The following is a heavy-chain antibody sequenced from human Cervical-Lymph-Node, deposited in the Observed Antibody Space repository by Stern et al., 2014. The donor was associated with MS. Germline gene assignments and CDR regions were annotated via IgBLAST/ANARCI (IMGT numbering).Heavy chain of an antibody. CDR3: ARADLIASGWYFDDN. CDR1: GYTFVSYG. V-gene: IGHV1-18*04. CDR2: ISALNGNT. J-gene: IGHJ4*02. D-gene: IGHD6-19*01. Sequence: QMQLVQSGAEMRKPGASVKVSCKASGYTFVSYGVTWMRQAPGQGLEWMGWISALNGNTNYAERLQGRVTLTTDTSTSTAYMDLRNLRSDDTAVYYCARADLIASGWYFDDNWGQGTLVTVSS.